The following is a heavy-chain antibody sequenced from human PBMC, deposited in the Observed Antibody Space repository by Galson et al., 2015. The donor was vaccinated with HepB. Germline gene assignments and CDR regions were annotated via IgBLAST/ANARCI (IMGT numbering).Heavy chain of an antibody. CDR3: ARDKNPSTVLRGVIENNFDYMGV. Sequence: SVQVSCKASGGTFSSYAISWARQPPGQRLEGMGGSIPMFGTAHYAQKFHWRGTIIADESTSTACMEQGRRRAEETDVYCCARDKNPSTVLRGVIENNFDYMGVWGKGTTVTVSS. CDR1: GGTFSSYA. V-gene: IGHV1-69*13. J-gene: IGHJ6*03. CDR2: SIPMFGTA. D-gene: IGHD3-10*01.